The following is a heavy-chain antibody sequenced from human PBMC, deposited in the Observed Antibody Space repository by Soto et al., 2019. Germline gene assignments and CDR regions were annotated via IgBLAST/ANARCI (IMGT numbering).Heavy chain of an antibody. CDR1: GYTFTSYD. J-gene: IGHJ4*02. CDR3: ARTHVGYSGTERVLDY. Sequence: ASVKVSCKASGYTFTSYDINWVRQATGQGLEYLGWMNPNSGNTGYVQKFQGRVTITAGESTSTAYMELSSLRSEDTAVYYCARTHVGYSGTERVLDYWGQGTLVTVSS. V-gene: IGHV1-8*01. CDR2: MNPNSGNT. D-gene: IGHD1-26*01.